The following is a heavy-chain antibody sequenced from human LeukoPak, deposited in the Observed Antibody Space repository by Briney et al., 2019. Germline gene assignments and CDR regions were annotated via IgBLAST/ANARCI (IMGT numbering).Heavy chain of an antibody. J-gene: IGHJ5*02. CDR3: ARDLTMVRGARYRPYNWFDA. CDR2: TIPIFGTA. D-gene: IGHD3-10*01. V-gene: IGHV1-69*13. CDR1: GYTFSTFD. Sequence: SVKVSCKASGYTFSTFDINWVRQAPGQGLEWMGGTIPIFGTANYAQKFQGRVTISADESTSTAYMELSSLRFEDTAVYYCARDLTMVRGARYRPYNWFDAWGQGTLVTVSP.